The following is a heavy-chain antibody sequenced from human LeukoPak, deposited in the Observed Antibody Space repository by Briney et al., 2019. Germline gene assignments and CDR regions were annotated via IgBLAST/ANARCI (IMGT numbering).Heavy chain of an antibody. Sequence: PSETLSLTCTVSGGSISSYYWSWIRQPPGKGLEWIGYIYYSGSTNYNPSLKSRVTISVDTSKNQFSLKLSSVTAADTAVYYCARDPSGLAYCGGDCYSPYWYFDLWGRGTLVTVSS. CDR2: IYYSGST. CDR1: GGSISSYY. V-gene: IGHV4-59*01. J-gene: IGHJ2*01. CDR3: ARDPSGLAYCGGDCYSPYWYFDL. D-gene: IGHD2-21*01.